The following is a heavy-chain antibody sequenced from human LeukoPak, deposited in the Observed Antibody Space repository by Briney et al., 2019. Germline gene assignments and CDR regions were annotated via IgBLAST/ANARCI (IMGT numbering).Heavy chain of an antibody. CDR1: GFTFSSYA. D-gene: IGHD4-23*01. CDR2: ISGSGGST. Sequence: GGSLRLSCAASGFTFSSYAMSWVRQAPGKGPEWVSAISGSGGSTYYADSVKGRFTISRDNAKNSLYLQMNSLRAEDTAVYYCARDGSQSQRWYFDYWGQGTLVTVSS. J-gene: IGHJ4*02. CDR3: ARDGSQSQRWYFDY. V-gene: IGHV3-23*01.